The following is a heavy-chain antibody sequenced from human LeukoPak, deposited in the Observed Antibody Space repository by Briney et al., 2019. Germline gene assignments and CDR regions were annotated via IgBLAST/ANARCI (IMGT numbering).Heavy chain of an antibody. J-gene: IGHJ4*02. Sequence: GGSLRLSCAASGFTFSSYGMHWVRPAPGKGLEWVAVIWYGGTNEYYADSVKGRFTISRDNAKNSLYLQMNSLRAEDTALYYCAKDIRSGSYSYFDYWGQGTLVTVSS. V-gene: IGHV3-33*03. CDR3: AKDIRSGSYSYFDY. CDR1: GFTFSSYG. CDR2: IWYGGTNE. D-gene: IGHD1-26*01.